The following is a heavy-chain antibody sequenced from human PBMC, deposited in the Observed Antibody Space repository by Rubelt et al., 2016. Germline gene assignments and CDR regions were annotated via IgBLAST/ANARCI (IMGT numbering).Heavy chain of an antibody. CDR2: IYWDEDK. D-gene: IGHD1-7*01. J-gene: IGHJ4*02. CDR3: AQVNWNWEDY. Sequence: QITLKESGPTLVKPTQTLTLTCTFSGFSLSTSGVGVGWIRQPPGKALEWLALIYWDEDKRYSPPLKSRLPLTKDTSKNQVVLTMTNMDPVDTATYYCAQVNWNWEDYWGQGTLVTVSS. V-gene: IGHV2-5*02. CDR1: GFSLSTSGVG.